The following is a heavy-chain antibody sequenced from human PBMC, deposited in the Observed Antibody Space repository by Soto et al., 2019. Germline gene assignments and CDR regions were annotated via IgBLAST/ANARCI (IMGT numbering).Heavy chain of an antibody. CDR2: IIPIFGTA. Sequence: QVQLVQSGAEVKKPGSSVKVSCKASGGTFSSYAISWVRQATGQVLEWMGGIIPIFGTANYAQKFQRRVTITAHESTITAYMELSSLRSEDTAVYYCARDLIVVVPAAREGDYYYGMYVWGQGTTVSFSS. J-gene: IGHJ6*02. CDR1: GGTFSSYA. D-gene: IGHD2-2*01. V-gene: IGHV1-69*01. CDR3: ARDLIVVVPAAREGDYYYGMYV.